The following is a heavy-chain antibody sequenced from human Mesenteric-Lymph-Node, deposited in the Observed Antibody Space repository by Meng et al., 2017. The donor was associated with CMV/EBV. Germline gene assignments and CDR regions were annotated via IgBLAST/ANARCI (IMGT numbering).Heavy chain of an antibody. J-gene: IGHJ6*02. CDR1: GFTFKRFA. CDR3: AKVRGYCSSTGCYSSYFYGLDV. Sequence: GESLKISCAASGFTFKRFAMSWVRQAPGKGLECVSSIGVSGGSTDYTDSVKGRFTISRDNSKNTLYLQLNSLRAEDTAVYYCAKVRGYCSSTGCYSSYFYGLDVWGLGTTVTVSS. V-gene: IGHV3-23*01. D-gene: IGHD2-2*01. CDR2: IGVSGGST.